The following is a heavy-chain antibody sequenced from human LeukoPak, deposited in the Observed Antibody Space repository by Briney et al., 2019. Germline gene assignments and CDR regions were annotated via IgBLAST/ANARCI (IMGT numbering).Heavy chain of an antibody. V-gene: IGHV4-59*01. CDR1: GGSISSYY. CDR2: IYYSGST. D-gene: IGHD3-10*01. CDR3: ARDPGGYFDY. J-gene: IGHJ4*02. Sequence: PSETLSPTCTVSGGSISSYYWSWIRQPPGKGLEWIGYIYYSGSTNYNPSLKSRVTISVDTSKNQFSLKLSSVTAADTAVYYCARDPGGYFDYWGQGTLVTVSS.